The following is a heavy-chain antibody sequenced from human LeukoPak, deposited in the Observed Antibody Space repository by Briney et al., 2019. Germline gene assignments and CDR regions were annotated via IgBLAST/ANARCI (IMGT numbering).Heavy chain of an antibody. CDR1: GFTFKNYW. J-gene: IGHJ4*02. CDR3: ARGRPHGNDY. V-gene: IGHV3-7*01. Sequence: GGSLRLSCAASGFTFKNYWMSWVRQPPGKGLEWVANINQDGSIKYYVESVKGRFSISRDNAKNTLYLQMNSLRVEDTAVYYCARGRPHGNDYWGQGTLVTVSS. CDR2: INQDGSIK. D-gene: IGHD4-23*01.